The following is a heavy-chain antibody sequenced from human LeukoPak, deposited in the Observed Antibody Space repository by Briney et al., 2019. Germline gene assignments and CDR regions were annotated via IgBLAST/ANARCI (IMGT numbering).Heavy chain of an antibody. CDR2: ISFDGSNK. CDR3: ARTMYITGSSDFDY. CDR1: GFTFSSYG. Sequence: GGSLRLSCAASGFTFSSYGMYWVRQAPGKGLEWVAVISFDGSNKYYADSVRGRFTVSRDNSKDTLYLQMNSLRAEDTALYYCARTMYITGSSDFDYWGQGTLVTVSS. V-gene: IGHV3-30*03. D-gene: IGHD1-26*01. J-gene: IGHJ4*02.